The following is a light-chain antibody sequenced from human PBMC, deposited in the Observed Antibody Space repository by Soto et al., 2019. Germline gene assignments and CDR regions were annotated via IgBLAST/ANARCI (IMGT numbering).Light chain of an antibody. CDR3: QQYGGTPPIT. V-gene: IGKV3-20*01. CDR2: GAS. Sequence: IVVTQSPGTLPLSPGERATRSCRAIQSVSSRNLAWYQQKPGQAPRLLIYGASTRATGISARFSGSGSGTDFTLTISRLEPEDFAVYYCQQYGGTPPITFGQGTRLEIK. J-gene: IGKJ5*01. CDR1: QSVSSRN.